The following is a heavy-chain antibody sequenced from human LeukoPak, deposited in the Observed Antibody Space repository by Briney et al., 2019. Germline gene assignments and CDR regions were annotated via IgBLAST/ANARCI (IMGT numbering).Heavy chain of an antibody. CDR3: ANLPSPPPPQH. J-gene: IGHJ1*01. CDR1: GFTFSSYG. V-gene: IGHV3-30*18. Sequence: GGSLRLSCAASGFTFSSYGMHWVRQAPGKGLEWVAVISYDGSYKYYADSVKGRFTISRDNSKNTLYLQMNSLRADDTAVYYCANLPSPPPPQHWGQGTLVTVSS. CDR2: ISYDGSYK.